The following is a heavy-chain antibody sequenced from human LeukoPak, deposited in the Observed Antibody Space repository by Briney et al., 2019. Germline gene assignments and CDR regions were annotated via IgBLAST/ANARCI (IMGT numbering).Heavy chain of an antibody. CDR2: IYHSGNT. Sequence: SETLSLTCTVSDGSISSSAYYWGWIRQPPGRGLEWIGNIYHSGNTYYNPSLKSRVTISVDTSKNQFSLNLSSVTAADTAVYYCVREPSGYCSSTSCYFYYYMDVWGKGTTVTVSS. J-gene: IGHJ6*03. CDR3: VREPSGYCSSTSCYFYYYMDV. V-gene: IGHV4-39*07. CDR1: DGSISSSAYY. D-gene: IGHD2-2*01.